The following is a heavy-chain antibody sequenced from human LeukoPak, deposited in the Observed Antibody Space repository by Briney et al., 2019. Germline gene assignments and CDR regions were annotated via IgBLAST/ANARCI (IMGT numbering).Heavy chain of an antibody. CDR1: GFTFSSYA. CDR3: AKGLYSSSWYDGLRYYYYGMDV. V-gene: IGHV3-23*01. D-gene: IGHD6-13*01. CDR2: ISGSGGST. J-gene: IGHJ6*02. Sequence: GGSLRLSYAASGFTFSSYAMSWVRQAPGKGLEWVSAISGSGGSTYYADSVKGRFTISRDNSKNTLYLQMNSLRAEDTAVYYCAKGLYSSSWYDGLRYYYYGMDVWGQGTTVTVSS.